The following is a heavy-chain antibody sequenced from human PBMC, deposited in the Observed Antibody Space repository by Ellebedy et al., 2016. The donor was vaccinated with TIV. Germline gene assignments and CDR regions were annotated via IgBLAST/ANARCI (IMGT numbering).Heavy chain of an antibody. CDR1: GFTFSSYA. CDR3: AKDRWELLRLDAFDI. J-gene: IGHJ3*02. Sequence: GGSLRLSXAASGFTFSSYAMSWVRQAPGKGLEWVSAISGSGGSTYYADSVKGRFTISRDNSKNTLYLQMNSLRAEDTAVYYCAKDRWELLRLDAFDIWGQGTMVTVSS. CDR2: ISGSGGST. V-gene: IGHV3-23*01. D-gene: IGHD1-26*01.